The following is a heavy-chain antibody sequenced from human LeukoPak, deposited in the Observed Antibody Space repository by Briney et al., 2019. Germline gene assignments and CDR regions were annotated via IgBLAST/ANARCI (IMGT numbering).Heavy chain of an antibody. J-gene: IGHJ5*02. CDR2: IDPSDSYT. V-gene: IGHV5-10-1*01. D-gene: IGHD3-10*01. CDR1: GYSFTSYW. CDR3: ARHYYGSGSYSEGKYNWFDP. Sequence: GESLRISCKGSGYSFTSYWISWVRQMPGKGLEWMGRIDPSDSYTNYSPSFQGHVTISADKSISTAYLQWSSLKASDTAMYYCARHYYGSGSYSEGKYNWFDPWGQGTLVTVSS.